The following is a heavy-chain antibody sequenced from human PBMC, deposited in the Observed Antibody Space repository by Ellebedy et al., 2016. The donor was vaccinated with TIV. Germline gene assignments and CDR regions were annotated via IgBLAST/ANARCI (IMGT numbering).Heavy chain of an antibody. D-gene: IGHD3-10*01. Sequence: GESLKISCAASGFTVGNSYLSWARQAPGKGLESVANINHAGSETYYVDSVKGRFTISRDNAKNSLYLQMDSLRAEDTAVYFCARAPRGGTDYWGQGTLVTVSS. CDR1: GFTVGNSY. V-gene: IGHV3-7*03. J-gene: IGHJ4*02. CDR3: ARAPRGGTDY. CDR2: INHAGSET.